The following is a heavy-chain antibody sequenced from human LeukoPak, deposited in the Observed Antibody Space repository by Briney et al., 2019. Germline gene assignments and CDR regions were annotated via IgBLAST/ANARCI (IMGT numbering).Heavy chain of an antibody. CDR3: ARNGAVEWFGDPHFDY. J-gene: IGHJ4*02. CDR1: GYSISSGYY. V-gene: IGHV4-38-2*02. Sequence: PSETLSLTCTVSGYSISSGYYWGWIRQPPGKGLEWIGSIYHSGSTYYNPSLKSRVTISVDTSKNQFSLKLSSVTAADTAVYYCARNGAVEWFGDPHFDYWGQGTLVTVSS. D-gene: IGHD3-10*01. CDR2: IYHSGST.